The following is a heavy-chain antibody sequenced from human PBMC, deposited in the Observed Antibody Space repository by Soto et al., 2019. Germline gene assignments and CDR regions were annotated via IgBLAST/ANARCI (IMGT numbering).Heavy chain of an antibody. V-gene: IGHV4-61*01. CDR3: ARTYYYGSGSDFDF. CDR1: GGSVSSGSYC. D-gene: IGHD3-10*01. J-gene: IGHJ4*02. CDR2: IYYFGST. Sequence: QVQLQASGPGLVKPSETLSLTCTVSGGSVSSGSYCWSWIRQPPGKGLEWIGCIYYFGSTNCNPSLKSRVTISLDTSKSQFSLKLSSVTAADTAVYYCARTYYYGSGSDFDFWGQGSLVTVSS.